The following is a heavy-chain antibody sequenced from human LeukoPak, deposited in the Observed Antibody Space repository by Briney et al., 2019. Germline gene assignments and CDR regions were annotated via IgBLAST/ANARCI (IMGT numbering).Heavy chain of an antibody. CDR3: ARDPPVPEEPHAFDI. CDR1: GFTFSSYG. J-gene: IGHJ3*02. Sequence: GGSLRLSCAASGFTFSSYGMHWVRQAPGKGLEWVAVIWYGGSNKYYADSVKGRFTISRDNSKNTLYLQMNSLRAEDTAVYYCARDPPVPEEPHAFDIWGQGTMVTVSS. D-gene: IGHD1-14*01. V-gene: IGHV3-33*08. CDR2: IWYGGSNK.